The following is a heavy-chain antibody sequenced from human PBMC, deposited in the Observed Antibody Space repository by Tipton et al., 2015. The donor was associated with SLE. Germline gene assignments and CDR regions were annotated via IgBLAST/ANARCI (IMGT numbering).Heavy chain of an antibody. CDR2: INSDGSST. Sequence: SLRLSCAASGFTFSSYAMSWVRQAPGKGLVWVSRINSDGSSTSYADSVKGRFTISRDNAKNTLYLQMNSLRAEDTAVYYCARVKEGYCTGGVCSTYHWPNWYFDLWGRGTLVTVSS. CDR3: ARVKEGYCTGGVCSTYHWPNWYFDL. D-gene: IGHD2-8*02. V-gene: IGHV3-74*01. CDR1: GFTFSSYA. J-gene: IGHJ2*01.